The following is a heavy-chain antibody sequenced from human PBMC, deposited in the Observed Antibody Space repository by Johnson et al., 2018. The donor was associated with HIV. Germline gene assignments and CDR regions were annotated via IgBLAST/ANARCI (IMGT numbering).Heavy chain of an antibody. CDR3: ARDRVWFGDLYAFDI. Sequence: QVQLVESGGGVVQPGRSLRLSCAASGFTFSSYAMHCVRQAPGKGLEWVAVISYDGSNKYYADSVKGRFTISRDNSKNTLYLQMNSLRAEDTAVYYCARDRVWFGDLYAFDIWGQGTMVTVSS. D-gene: IGHD3-10*01. J-gene: IGHJ3*02. CDR2: ISYDGSNK. CDR1: GFTFSSYA. V-gene: IGHV3-30-3*01.